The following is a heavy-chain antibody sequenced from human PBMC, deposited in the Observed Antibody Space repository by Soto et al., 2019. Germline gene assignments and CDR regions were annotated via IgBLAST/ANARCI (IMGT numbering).Heavy chain of an antibody. CDR2: IYYSGST. D-gene: IGHD6-19*01. Sequence: SSLPLSHTCTVSGGNISSYYWRWIRKTTGKGLEWIGYIYYSGSTNYNPSLKSRVTISVDTSKNQFSLKLSSVTAADTAVYYCARHARVAGTRYYYYYMDVWGKGTTVTVSS. CDR1: GGNISSYY. V-gene: IGHV4-59*08. CDR3: ARHARVAGTRYYYYYMDV. J-gene: IGHJ6*03.